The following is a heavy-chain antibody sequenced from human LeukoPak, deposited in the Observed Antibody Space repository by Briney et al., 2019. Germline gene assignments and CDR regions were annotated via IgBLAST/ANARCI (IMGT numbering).Heavy chain of an antibody. CDR3: AKVPGGSPNLFDY. Sequence: GGSLRLSCAASGFIFSSYSMNWVRQAPGKGLEWVSYISSSSSTIYYADSVKGRFTISRDNSKNTLYLQMNSLRAEDTAVYYCAKVPGGSPNLFDYWGQGTLVTVSS. J-gene: IGHJ4*02. V-gene: IGHV3-48*01. CDR2: ISSSSSTI. CDR1: GFIFSSYS. D-gene: IGHD1-26*01.